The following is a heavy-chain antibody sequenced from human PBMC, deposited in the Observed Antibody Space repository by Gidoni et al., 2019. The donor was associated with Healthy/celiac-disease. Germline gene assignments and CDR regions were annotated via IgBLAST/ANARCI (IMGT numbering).Heavy chain of an antibody. V-gene: IGHV1-69*12. CDR3: ARGGDLVVHAPVDY. D-gene: IGHD2-8*02. CDR1: GCTFSSYA. J-gene: IGHJ4*02. Sequence: QVQLVHSGAEVKKPASSVKISCTASGCTFSSYAISWVRQAPGQGLEWMGGIIPIFGTANYAQKFQGRVTITADESTSTAYMELSSRRSEDTAVYYCARGGDLVVHAPVDYWGQGTLVTVSS. CDR2: IIPIFGTA.